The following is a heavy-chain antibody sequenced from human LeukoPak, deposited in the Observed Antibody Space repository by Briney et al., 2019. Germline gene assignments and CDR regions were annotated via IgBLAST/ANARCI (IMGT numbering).Heavy chain of an antibody. J-gene: IGHJ6*03. CDR2: ICSSGSA. D-gene: IGHD2-2*01. Sequence: PSETLSLTCTVSGGSISNRNYHWGWIRQPPGKGLEWIGSICSSGSAYYNPSLKSRVTISVDTSKNQFSLKLSSVTAADTAVYYCARASLPPRYQLPTRYYMDVWGKGTTVTVSS. CDR3: ARASLPPRYQLPTRYYMDV. V-gene: IGHV4-39*07. CDR1: GGSISNRNYH.